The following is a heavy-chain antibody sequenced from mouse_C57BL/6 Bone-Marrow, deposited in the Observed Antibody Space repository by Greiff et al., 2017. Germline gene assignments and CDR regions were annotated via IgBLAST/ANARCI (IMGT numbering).Heavy chain of an antibody. D-gene: IGHD2-4*01. CDR3: ARRPLYYDYDGYAMDY. J-gene: IGHJ4*01. Sequence: EVKLMESGGGLVQPGGSLKLSCAASGFTFSDYYMYWVRQTPEKRLEWVAYISNGGGSTYYPDTVKGRFTISRDNAKNTLYLQMSRLKSEDTAMYYCARRPLYYDYDGYAMDYWGQGTSVTVSS. CDR1: GFTFSDYY. CDR2: ISNGGGST. V-gene: IGHV5-12*01.